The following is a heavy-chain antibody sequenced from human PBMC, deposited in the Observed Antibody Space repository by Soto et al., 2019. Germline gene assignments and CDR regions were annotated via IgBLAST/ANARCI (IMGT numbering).Heavy chain of an antibody. Sequence: SVKVSCKASGGTFRSYAISWVRQAPGQGREWMGGIIPIFGTANYAQKFQGRVTITADESTSTAYMELSSLRSEDTAVYYCARDRGTMVRGVWNWYFDLWGRGTLVTVSS. J-gene: IGHJ2*01. D-gene: IGHD3-10*01. CDR3: ARDRGTMVRGVWNWYFDL. CDR1: GGTFRSYA. CDR2: IIPIFGTA. V-gene: IGHV1-69*13.